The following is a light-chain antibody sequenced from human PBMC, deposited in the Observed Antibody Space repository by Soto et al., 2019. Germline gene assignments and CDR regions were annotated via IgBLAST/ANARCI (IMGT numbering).Light chain of an antibody. CDR1: QSVSSN. J-gene: IGKJ1*01. V-gene: IGKV3-15*01. Sequence: ETVMTQSPATLSVSPGERVTLSCRASQSVSSNLAWYQQKPGQAPRLLVYGASTRATGIPARFSGSGSGTEFTLTISSLQSEDFAVYYCQQSNNGPKTFGQGTKVEIK. CDR3: QQSNNGPKT. CDR2: GAS.